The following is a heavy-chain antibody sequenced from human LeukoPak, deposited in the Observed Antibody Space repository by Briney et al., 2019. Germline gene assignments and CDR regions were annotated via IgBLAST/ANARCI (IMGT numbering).Heavy chain of an antibody. CDR1: GFTLSSYS. D-gene: IGHD5-18*01. CDR3: AREREYNYGHMLGY. Sequence: GGSLRLSCAASGFTLSSYSMSWVRQAPEKGLEWVSAISSSSIYIYYADSVKGRFTISRDNAKNSLYLQMNNLRAEDTAVYYCAREREYNYGHMLGYWGQGTLVTVSS. CDR2: ISSSSIYI. V-gene: IGHV3-21*01. J-gene: IGHJ4*02.